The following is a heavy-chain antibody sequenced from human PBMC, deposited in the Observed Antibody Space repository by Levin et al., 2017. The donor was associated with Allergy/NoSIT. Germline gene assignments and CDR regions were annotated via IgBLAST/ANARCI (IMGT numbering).Heavy chain of an antibody. CDR2: IKQDGSEK. D-gene: IGHD6-19*01. CDR1: GFTFSSYW. V-gene: IGHV3-7*04. CDR3: ARDSSSGWYWGGYYYYMDV. J-gene: IGHJ6*03. Sequence: PGGSLRLSCAASGFTFSSYWMSWVRQAPGNGLEWVANIKQDGSEKYYVDSVKGRFTISRDNAKNSLYLQMNSLRAEDTAVYYCARDSSSGWYWGGYYYYMDVWGKGTTVTVSS.